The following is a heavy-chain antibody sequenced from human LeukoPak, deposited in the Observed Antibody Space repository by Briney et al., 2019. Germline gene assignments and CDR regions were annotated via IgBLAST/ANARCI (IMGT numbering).Heavy chain of an antibody. CDR1: GYTFTSYA. CDR2: FSAGNGNT. J-gene: IGHJ4*02. CDR3: ARDLGGSSWIFDY. D-gene: IGHD6-13*01. Sequence: GASVKVSCKASGYTFTSYAMHWVRQAPGQRLEWMGWFSAGNGNTKYSQKFQGRVTITRDTSASTAYMELSSLRSEDTAVFYCARDLGGSSWIFDYWGQGTLVTVSS. V-gene: IGHV1-3*01.